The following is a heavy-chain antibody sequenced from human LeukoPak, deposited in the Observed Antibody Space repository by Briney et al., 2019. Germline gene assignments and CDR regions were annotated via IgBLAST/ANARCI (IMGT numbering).Heavy chain of an antibody. J-gene: IGHJ6*02. Sequence: GGSLRLSCAASGFTFSSYAMSWVRQAPGKGLEWVSAISGSGGSTYYADSVKGRFTISRDNSKNTLYLQMNSLRAEDTAVYYCAKVGGKYSSGWYYYYYGMDVWGQGTTVTVSS. CDR3: AKVGGKYSSGWYYYYYGMDV. CDR2: ISGSGGST. V-gene: IGHV3-23*01. CDR1: GFTFSSYA. D-gene: IGHD6-19*01.